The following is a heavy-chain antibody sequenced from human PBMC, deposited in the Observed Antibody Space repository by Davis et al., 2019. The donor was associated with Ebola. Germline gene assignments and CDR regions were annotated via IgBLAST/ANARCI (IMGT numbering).Heavy chain of an antibody. CDR3: ARDGTGWYPGDY. CDR2: IYDHST. J-gene: IGHJ4*02. D-gene: IGHD6-19*01. CDR1: GFTVSSNH. Sequence: GGSLRLSCAASGFTVSSNHMSWVRQAPGKGLEWVSVIYDHSTAYADSVRGRLTTSRDNSKNTLYLQVNSLRPDDTAVYYCARDGTGWYPGDYWGQGTLVTVSS. V-gene: IGHV3-66*02.